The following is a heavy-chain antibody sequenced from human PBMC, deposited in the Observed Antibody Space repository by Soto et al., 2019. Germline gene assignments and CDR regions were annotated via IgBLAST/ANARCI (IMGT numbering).Heavy chain of an antibody. D-gene: IGHD3-22*01. CDR3: ARDHLDSSGYYLDY. Sequence: ESGGGVVQPGRSLRLSCAASGFTFSSYAMHWVRQAPGKGLEWVAVISYDGSNKYYADSVKGRFTISRDNSKNTLYLQMNSLRAEDTAVYYCARDHLDSSGYYLDYWGQGTLVAVSS. J-gene: IGHJ4*02. CDR1: GFTFSSYA. CDR2: ISYDGSNK. V-gene: IGHV3-30-3*01.